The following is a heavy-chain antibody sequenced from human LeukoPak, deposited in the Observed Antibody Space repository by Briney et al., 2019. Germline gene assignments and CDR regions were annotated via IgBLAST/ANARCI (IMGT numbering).Heavy chain of an antibody. CDR2: INPSGGST. CDR1: GYTFTSYP. V-gene: IGHV1-46*01. D-gene: IGHD4-17*01. Sequence: ASVKVSCKASGYTFTSYPMNWVRQAPGQGLEWMGIINPSGGSTSYAQKFQGRVTMTRDMSTSTVYMELSSLRSEDTAVYYCARGPPTVTTPLDAFDIWGQGTMVTVSS. J-gene: IGHJ3*02. CDR3: ARGPPTVTTPLDAFDI.